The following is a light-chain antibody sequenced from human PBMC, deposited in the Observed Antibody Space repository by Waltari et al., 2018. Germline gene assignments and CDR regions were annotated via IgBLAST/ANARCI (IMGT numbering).Light chain of an antibody. CDR3: GADHGSGSHFVCYV. V-gene: IGLV9-49*01. Sequence: HPVLTQPPSASASLGASVTLTCTLSSGDGNYGVAWDQQRTGKGPRFVMRVGTGGIVGSKGDGIPDRFSVLGSGLNRYLTIKNTHEEDESDYHCGADHGSGSHFVCYVFGTGTKVTVL. J-gene: IGLJ1*01. CDR2: VGTGGIVG. CDR1: SGDGNYG.